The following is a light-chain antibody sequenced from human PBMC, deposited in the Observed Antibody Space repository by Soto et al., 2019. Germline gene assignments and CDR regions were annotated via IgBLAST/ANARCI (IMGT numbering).Light chain of an antibody. V-gene: IGLV2-14*01. Sequence: QSALTQPASVSGSPGQSITICCTGTSSDVGGYDYVSWYQQSPGKAPKLMIYEVSNRPSGLSNRFSGSKSGNTASLTISGLQAEDEADYYCSSYTTSNTVIFGGGTKLTVL. J-gene: IGLJ2*01. CDR3: SSYTTSNTVI. CDR2: EVS. CDR1: SSDVGGYDY.